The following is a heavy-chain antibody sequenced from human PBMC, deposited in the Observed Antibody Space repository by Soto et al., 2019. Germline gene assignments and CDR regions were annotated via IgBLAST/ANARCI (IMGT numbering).Heavy chain of an antibody. Sequence: PSQPLSLPCAISGDRVSSNSSACNGLRQSPSRGLEWLGRTYYRSKFYNDYVVSVKSRITINPDTSKNQFSLQLNSVTPEDTAVYYCARERGVLSEAFDIWGQRTVVNRLL. CDR3: ARERGVLSEAFDI. J-gene: IGHJ3*02. CDR1: GDRVSSNSSA. D-gene: IGHD3-10*01. V-gene: IGHV6-1*01. CDR2: TYYRSKFYN.